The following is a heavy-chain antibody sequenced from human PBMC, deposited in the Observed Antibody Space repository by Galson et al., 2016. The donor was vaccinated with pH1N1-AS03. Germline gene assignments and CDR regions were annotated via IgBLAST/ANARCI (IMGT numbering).Heavy chain of an antibody. J-gene: IGHJ4*02. Sequence: SLRLSCAGSGFTFDDSAMHWVRQAPGKGLEWVSGIDWNSGTIDYTDSVKGRFTISRDNAKNSLYLQMNSLRAEDTALYYCARSPGYCSAGSCSDQGYFDYWGPGTLATVSS. D-gene: IGHD2-15*01. CDR1: GFTFDDSA. CDR2: IDWNSGTI. V-gene: IGHV3-9*01. CDR3: ARSPGYCSAGSCSDQGYFDY.